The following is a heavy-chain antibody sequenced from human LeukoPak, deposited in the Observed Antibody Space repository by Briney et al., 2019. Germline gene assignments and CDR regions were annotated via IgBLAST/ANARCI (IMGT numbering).Heavy chain of an antibody. J-gene: IGHJ4*02. V-gene: IGHV4-59*11. CDR2: IYYSGST. D-gene: IGHD3-22*01. Sequence: SETLSLTCTVSGGSISSHYWSWLRQPPGKGLEWIGYIYYSGSTNYNPSLKSRVTISVDKSKNQFSLKLSSVTAADTAVYYCARDFDSSGYLDYWGQGSLVTVCS. CDR3: ARDFDSSGYLDY. CDR1: GGSISSHY.